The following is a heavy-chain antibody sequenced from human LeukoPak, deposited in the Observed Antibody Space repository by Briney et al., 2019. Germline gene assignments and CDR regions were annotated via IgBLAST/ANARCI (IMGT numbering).Heavy chain of an antibody. CDR1: GLTFSSYN. V-gene: IGHV3-48*02. CDR2: ISNSGSMI. J-gene: IGHJ4*02. D-gene: IGHD6-19*01. Sequence: GGSLRLSCAVSGLTFSSYNMNWVRQAPGKGLEWVSYISNSGSMIYYADSVKGRFTLSRDNAKSSLYLQMNSLRDEDTAVYYCARGPISGCSADYWGQGTLVTVSS. CDR3: ARGPISGCSADY.